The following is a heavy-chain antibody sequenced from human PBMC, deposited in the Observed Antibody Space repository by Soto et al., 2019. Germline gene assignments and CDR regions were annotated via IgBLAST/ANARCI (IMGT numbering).Heavy chain of an antibody. V-gene: IGHV4-30-4*01. CDR1: GGPIKTGDYY. Sequence: PSETLSLTCNVSGGPIKTGDYYWNWIRQPPGKGLEWIGYVFYSGATYYSPSLKSRVTISVDTSKNQFSLKLTSVTAADTAVYYCARVYRGYSYGYYFDYWGQGTLVPVSS. CDR3: ARVYRGYSYGYYFDY. J-gene: IGHJ4*02. D-gene: IGHD5-18*01. CDR2: VFYSGAT.